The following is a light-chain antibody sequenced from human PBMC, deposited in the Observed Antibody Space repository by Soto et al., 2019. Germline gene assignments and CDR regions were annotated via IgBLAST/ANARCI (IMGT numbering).Light chain of an antibody. J-gene: IGKJ3*01. Sequence: AIRMTQSPSSFSASTGDRVTITCRASQGISSYLAWYQQKPGKAPKLLIYAASTLQSGVPSRFSSIGTGTDFTLTISCLQSEDFATYYCQQYYSYPFTFGPGTKVDIK. CDR2: AAS. CDR1: QGISSY. V-gene: IGKV1-8*01. CDR3: QQYYSYPFT.